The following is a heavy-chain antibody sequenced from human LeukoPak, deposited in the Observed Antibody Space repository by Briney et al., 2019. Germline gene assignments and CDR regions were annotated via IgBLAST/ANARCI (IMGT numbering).Heavy chain of an antibody. Sequence: ASVKVSCKASGYTFTSYDINWVRQATGQGLEWMGWMNPNSGNTGYAQKFQGRVTITRNTSISTAYMELSSLRSEDTAVYYCARGLGAPILSWLSPLRNYYYYMDVWGKGTTVTVSS. J-gene: IGHJ6*03. CDR1: GYTFTSYD. CDR2: MNPNSGNT. V-gene: IGHV1-8*03. D-gene: IGHD3/OR15-3a*01. CDR3: ARGLGAPILSWLSPLRNYYYYMDV.